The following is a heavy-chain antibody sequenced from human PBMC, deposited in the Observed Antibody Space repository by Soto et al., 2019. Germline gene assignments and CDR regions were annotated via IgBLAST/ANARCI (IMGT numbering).Heavy chain of an antibody. CDR1: GFTFSSYS. V-gene: IGHV3-48*01. CDR3: AREYCSSTSCLNWFDP. CDR2: ISSSSSTI. J-gene: IGHJ5*02. D-gene: IGHD2-2*01. Sequence: EVQLVESGGGLVQPGGSLRLSCAASGFTFSSYSMKWVRQAPGKGLEWVSYISSSSSTIYYADSVKGRFTISRDNAKNSRYLQMNSRRAEDTAVYYCAREYCSSTSCLNWFDPWGQGTLVTVSS.